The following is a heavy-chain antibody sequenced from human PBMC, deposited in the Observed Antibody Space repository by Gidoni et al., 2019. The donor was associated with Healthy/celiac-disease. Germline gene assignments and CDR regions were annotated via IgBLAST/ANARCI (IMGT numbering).Heavy chain of an antibody. D-gene: IGHD3-22*01. CDR1: GFTFSIYG. J-gene: IGHJ6*02. CDR2: ICDDGSNK. Sequence: QVQLVESGGGVVQPGRSLRLSCAASGFTFSIYGMTWVRQAQCKGQEWVAVICDDGSNKYYADSVKGRFTISRDNSKNTLYLQMNSLRAEDTAVYYCAREYYYDSSGYYPTPGYYYYYGMDVWGQGTTVTVSS. V-gene: IGHV3-33*01. CDR3: AREYYYDSSGYYPTPGYYYYYGMDV.